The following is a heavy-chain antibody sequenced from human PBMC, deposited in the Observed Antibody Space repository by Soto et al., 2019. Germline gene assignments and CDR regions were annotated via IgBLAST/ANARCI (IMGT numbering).Heavy chain of an antibody. J-gene: IGHJ5*02. CDR1: GGSFSSSSYY. CDR3: AREEVPPAPIAFWFET. D-gene: IGHD2-2*02. CDR2: IYYSGST. V-gene: IGHV4-39*02. Sequence: SETLSLTCTVSGGSFSSSSYYWGWIRQPPGKGLEWIGSIYYSGSTYYNPSLRGRVTISVDTAKNQFSLKLSSVTAADTAVYYCAREEVPPAPIAFWFETWGQGTLVTVSS.